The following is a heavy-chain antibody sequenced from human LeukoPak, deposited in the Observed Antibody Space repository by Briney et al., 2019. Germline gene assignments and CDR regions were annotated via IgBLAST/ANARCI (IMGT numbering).Heavy chain of an antibody. Sequence: GGSLTHSCAASGLTFSLYWMNWIRQAPGKSLEWVASIKQDGSQKDYVDSVKGRFTISRDNARNALFLHMNSLRANDSAVYYCARDIPKWEPFDYWGQGTLVTVSS. V-gene: IGHV3-7*01. CDR1: GLTFSLYW. CDR3: ARDIPKWEPFDY. D-gene: IGHD1-26*01. CDR2: IKQDGSQK. J-gene: IGHJ4*02.